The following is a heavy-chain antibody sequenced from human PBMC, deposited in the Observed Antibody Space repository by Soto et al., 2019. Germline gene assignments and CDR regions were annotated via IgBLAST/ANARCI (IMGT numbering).Heavy chain of an antibody. CDR1: GGTFSSYT. D-gene: IGHD1-20*01. V-gene: IGHV1-69*02. Sequence: QVQLVQSGAEVKKPGSSVKVSCKASGGTFSSYTISWVRQAPGQGLEWMGRIIPILGIANYAQKFQGRVTITADKSPSTAYMELSSLRSEDTAVYYCARATTLINGSHGWFDPWGQGTLVTVSS. J-gene: IGHJ5*02. CDR3: ARATTLINGSHGWFDP. CDR2: IIPILGIA.